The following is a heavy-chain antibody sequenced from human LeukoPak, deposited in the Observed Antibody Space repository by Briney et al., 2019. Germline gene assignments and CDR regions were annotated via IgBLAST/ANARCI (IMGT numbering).Heavy chain of an antibody. CDR3: VRDGQLGYDALDI. CDR1: GDTVSTNTAA. V-gene: IGHV6-1*01. Sequence: SQTLSLTCAISGDTVSTNTAAWNWIRQSPSRGLEWLGRTYYRSKWYNDYAVSVRGRITVNPDTSKNEFSLQLNSVALWATAVCYCVRDGQLGYDALDIWGQGTLVTVSS. CDR2: TYYRSKWYN. D-gene: IGHD1-1*01. J-gene: IGHJ3*02.